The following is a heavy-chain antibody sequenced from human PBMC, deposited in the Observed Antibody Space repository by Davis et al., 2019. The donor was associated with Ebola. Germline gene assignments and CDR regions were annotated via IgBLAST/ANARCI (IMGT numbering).Heavy chain of an antibody. D-gene: IGHD1-14*01. Sequence: GESLKISCAASGFTFSDYYMSWIRQAPGKGLEWVSYISSSGSTIYYADSVKGRFTISRDNAKNSLYLQMNSLKTEDTAVYYCTTVTTIDYWGQGTLVTVSS. V-gene: IGHV3-11*01. CDR2: ISSSGSTI. J-gene: IGHJ4*02. CDR1: GFTFSDYY. CDR3: TTVTTIDY.